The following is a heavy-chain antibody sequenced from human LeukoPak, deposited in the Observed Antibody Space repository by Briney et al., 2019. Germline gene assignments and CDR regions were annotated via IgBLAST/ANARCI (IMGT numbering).Heavy chain of an antibody. V-gene: IGHV3-23*01. CDR2: ISGSGGST. D-gene: IGHD1-1*01. CDR1: GFTFSSYG. J-gene: IGHJ5*02. CDR3: AKLEGDWFDP. Sequence: GRSLRLYCAASGFTFSSYGMHWVRQAPGQGREWVSAISGSGGSTYYADSVKGRFTISRDNSENTLYRQTNSLIGEETAVYDCAKLEGDWFDPWGQGALGTVS.